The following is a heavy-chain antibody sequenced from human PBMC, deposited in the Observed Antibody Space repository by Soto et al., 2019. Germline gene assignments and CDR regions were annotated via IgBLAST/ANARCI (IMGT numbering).Heavy chain of an antibody. Sequence: SETLSLTCTVSGASINSGDNFWSWIRQPPGKGLEWMGYIYYTGSTYYNPSLNRRITMSVDMSKNQFSLRLTSVTAADTALYFCARAEFNSVWFPFDSWGQGAPVTVSS. J-gene: IGHJ4*02. CDR2: IYYTGST. V-gene: IGHV4-30-4*01. D-gene: IGHD6-19*01. CDR3: ARAEFNSVWFPFDS. CDR1: GASINSGDNF.